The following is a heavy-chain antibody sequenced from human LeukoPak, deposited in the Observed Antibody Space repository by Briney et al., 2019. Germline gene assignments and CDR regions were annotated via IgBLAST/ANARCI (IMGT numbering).Heavy chain of an antibody. CDR1: GYTFTGYY. V-gene: IGHV1-46*01. Sequence: ASVKVSCKASGYTFTGYYMHWVRQAPGQGLEWMGIINPSGGSTSYAQKFQGRVTMTRDTSTSTVYMELSSLRSEDTAVYYCARMAAAGIYDYWGQGTLVTVSS. D-gene: IGHD6-13*01. J-gene: IGHJ4*02. CDR3: ARMAAAGIYDY. CDR2: INPSGGST.